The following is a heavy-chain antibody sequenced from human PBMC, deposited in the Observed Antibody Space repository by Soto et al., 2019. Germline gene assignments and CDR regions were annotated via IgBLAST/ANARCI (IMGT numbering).Heavy chain of an antibody. J-gene: IGHJ4*02. CDR1: GFTFSDHY. Sequence: GGSLRLSCAASGFTFSDHYMSWIRQAPGKGLEWVSYTSSTGSYTNYADSVKGRFTISRDNAKNSLYLQMNSLRAEDTAVYYCARVKTSPWWSALEYWGQGALVTVSS. V-gene: IGHV3-11*06. D-gene: IGHD3-16*01. CDR3: ARVKTSPWWSALEY. CDR2: TSSTGSYT.